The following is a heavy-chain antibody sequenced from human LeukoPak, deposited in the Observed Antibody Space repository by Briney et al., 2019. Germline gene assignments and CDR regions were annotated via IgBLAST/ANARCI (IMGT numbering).Heavy chain of an antibody. Sequence: PSETLSLTCNVSGGSISSYFWTWIRQPAGKGLEWIGRIHASGTTNYNSSLKSRVSMSVDTSKNQFSLKLTSVTAADAAVYFCARDGADVYGRAFDYWGQGTLVSVSS. D-gene: IGHD3-10*01. CDR3: ARDGADVYGRAFDY. CDR1: GGSISSYF. J-gene: IGHJ4*02. CDR2: IHASGTT. V-gene: IGHV4-4*07.